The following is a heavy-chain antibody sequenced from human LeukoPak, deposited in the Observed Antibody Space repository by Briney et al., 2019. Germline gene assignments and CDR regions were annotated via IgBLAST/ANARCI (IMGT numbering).Heavy chain of an antibody. CDR1: GFTVSSNY. Sequence: GGSLRLSCAASGFTVSSNYMSWVRQAPGKGLEWVSVIYSGGSTYYADSVKGRFTISRDNAKNSLYLQMNSLRAEDTAVYYCATGRLTDAFDIWGQGTMVTVSS. CDR2: IYSGGST. J-gene: IGHJ3*02. CDR3: ATGRLTDAFDI. V-gene: IGHV3-53*01. D-gene: IGHD6-6*01.